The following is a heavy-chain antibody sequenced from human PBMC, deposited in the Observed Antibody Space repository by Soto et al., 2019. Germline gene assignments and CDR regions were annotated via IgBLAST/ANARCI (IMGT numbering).Heavy chain of an antibody. CDR2: IYYSGST. Sequence: SETLSLTCTVSGGSISSGGYYWSWIRQHPGKGLEWIGYIYYSGSTYYNPSLKSRATISVDTSKNQFSLKLSSVTAEDTAVYYCARDSKTRIAAAGPFGMDVWGQGTTVTVSS. V-gene: IGHV4-31*03. J-gene: IGHJ6*02. CDR3: ARDSKTRIAAAGPFGMDV. D-gene: IGHD6-13*01. CDR1: GGSISSGGYY.